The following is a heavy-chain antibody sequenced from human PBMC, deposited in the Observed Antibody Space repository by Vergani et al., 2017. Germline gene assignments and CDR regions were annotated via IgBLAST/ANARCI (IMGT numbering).Heavy chain of an antibody. CDR3: ARYKAAGRTKLTYYYYYMDV. J-gene: IGHJ6*03. CDR1: GFTVSSNY. D-gene: IGHD6-13*01. CDR2: IYSGGST. V-gene: IGHV3-66*01. Sequence: EVQLLESGGGLVQPGGSLRLSCAASGFTVSSNYMSWVRQAPGKGLEWVSVIYSGGSTYYADSVKGRFTISRDNSKNTLYLQMNSLRAEDTAVYYCARYKAAGRTKLTYYYYYMDVWGKGTTVTVSS.